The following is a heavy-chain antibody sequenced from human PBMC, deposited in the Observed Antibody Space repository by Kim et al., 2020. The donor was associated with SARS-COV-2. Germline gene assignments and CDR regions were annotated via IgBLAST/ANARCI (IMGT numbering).Heavy chain of an antibody. CDR1: KYAFSSYT. J-gene: IGHJ5*02. D-gene: IGHD2-21*02. V-gene: IGHV1-3*01. CDR2: IKVAHGVT. Sequence: ASVKVSCKTSKYAFSSYTIHWVRQAPGQSLEWMGRIKVAHGVTEYSEELQGRVTITTDKPAGTTYMELKSLRFEDSAIYFCAREVSTEVMGVTVGEWLDPWGQGTLVSVSS. CDR3: AREVSTEVMGVTVGEWLDP.